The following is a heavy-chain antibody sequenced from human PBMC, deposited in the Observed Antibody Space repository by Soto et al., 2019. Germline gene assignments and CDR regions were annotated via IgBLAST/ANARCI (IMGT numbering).Heavy chain of an antibody. CDR3: AKDTAAAGPDYYYYGMDV. J-gene: IGHJ6*02. Sequence: GSLRLSCAASGFTFSSYGMHWVRQAPGKGLEWVAVISYDGSNKYYADSVKGRFTISRDNSKNTLYLQMNSLRAEDTAVYYCAKDTAAAGPDYYYYGMDVWGQGTTVTVSS. CDR2: ISYDGSNK. D-gene: IGHD6-13*01. V-gene: IGHV3-30*18. CDR1: GFTFSSYG.